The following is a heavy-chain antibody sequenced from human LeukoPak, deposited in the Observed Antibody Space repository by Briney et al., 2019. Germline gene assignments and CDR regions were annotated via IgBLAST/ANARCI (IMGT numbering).Heavy chain of an antibody. V-gene: IGHV5-51*01. J-gene: IGHJ4*02. Sequence: GESLKIACKGSGYSFSSYWIGWVRQMPGKGLEWMGIIYPGDSDTRYSPSFQGQVTISADKSISTAYLQWSSLKASDTAIYYCARTCGDSLRDYWGQGTLVTVSS. CDR1: GYSFSSYW. CDR3: ARTCGDSLRDY. D-gene: IGHD4-17*01. CDR2: IYPGDSDT.